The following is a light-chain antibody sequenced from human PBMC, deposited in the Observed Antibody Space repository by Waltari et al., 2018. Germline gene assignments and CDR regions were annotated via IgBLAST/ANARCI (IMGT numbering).Light chain of an antibody. V-gene: IGKV3-20*01. CDR1: QSVGSSH. Sequence: EIVLTQPPGTLSLSPGEKVTLSSRASQSVGSSHLAWYQQKPGQAPRLLIYDVSTRATGIPDRFTGSGSGTDFSLTISRLEPEDFAVYYCQQYGSSPYTFGQGTKLEIK. CDR2: DVS. J-gene: IGKJ2*01. CDR3: QQYGSSPYT.